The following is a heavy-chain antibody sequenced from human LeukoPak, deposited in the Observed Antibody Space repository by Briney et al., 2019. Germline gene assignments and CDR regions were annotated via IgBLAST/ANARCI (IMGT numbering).Heavy chain of an antibody. CDR3: ARATDTAMVSFDY. J-gene: IGHJ4*02. Sequence: GGSLRLSCAASGFTFSSYAMHWVRQAPGKGLEWVAVISYVGSNKYYADSVKGRFTISRDNSKNTLYLQMNSLRAEDTAVYYCARATDTAMVSFDYWGQGTLVTVSS. CDR1: GFTFSSYA. CDR2: ISYVGSNK. V-gene: IGHV3-30-3*01. D-gene: IGHD5-18*01.